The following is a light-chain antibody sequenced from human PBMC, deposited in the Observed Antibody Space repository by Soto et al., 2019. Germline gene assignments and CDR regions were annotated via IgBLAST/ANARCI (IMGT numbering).Light chain of an antibody. V-gene: IGKV3-11*01. CDR2: DAS. CDR1: QSVNSY. CDR3: QQRSNGWLT. J-gene: IGKJ4*01. Sequence: EIVLTQSPATLYLSPGERATRSCRASQSVNSYLAWYQQKPGQAHRLLIYDASNRATGIPARFSGSGSGPGFTPTIRCLKTEDLGVYYCQQRSNGWLTFGGGTKVEIK.